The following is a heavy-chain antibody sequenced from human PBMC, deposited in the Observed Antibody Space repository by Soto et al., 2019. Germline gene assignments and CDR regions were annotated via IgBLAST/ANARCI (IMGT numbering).Heavy chain of an antibody. Sequence: PSETLSLTCTVSGGSIGSGGYYWSWIRQHPGKGLEWIGYIYYSGSTNYNPSLKSRVTISVDTSKNQFSLKLSSVTAADTAVYYCARGMSPYGDYSDYWGQGTLVTVSS. CDR1: GGSIGSGGYY. CDR3: ARGMSPYGDYSDY. J-gene: IGHJ4*02. D-gene: IGHD4-17*01. CDR2: IYYSGST. V-gene: IGHV4-61*08.